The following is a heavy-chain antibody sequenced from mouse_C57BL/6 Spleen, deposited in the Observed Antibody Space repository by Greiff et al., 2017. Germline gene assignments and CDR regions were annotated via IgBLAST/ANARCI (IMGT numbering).Heavy chain of an antibody. V-gene: IGHV3-6*01. Sequence: EVQVVESGPGLVKPSQSLSLTCSVTGYSITGGYYWNWIRQFPGNKLEWMGYISYDGSNNYNPSLKNRISITRDTSKNQFFLKLNSVTTEDTATYYCASEAQATTSFDYWGQGTTLTVSS. CDR2: ISYDGSN. CDR3: ASEAQATTSFDY. D-gene: IGHD3-2*02. J-gene: IGHJ2*01. CDR1: GYSITGGYY.